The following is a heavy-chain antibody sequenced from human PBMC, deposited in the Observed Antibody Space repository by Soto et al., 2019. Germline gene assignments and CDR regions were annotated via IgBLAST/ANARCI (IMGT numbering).Heavy chain of an antibody. Sequence: SETLSLTCTVSGDSVSSYSWSLIRQPAGQGLEWIGRLRPDGSTTYNPSLKSRVTMSVATSTNQFTLRLKSVTAADTAVYYCAREARDGVSGIFDFWGQGALVTVSS. CDR3: AREARDGVSGIFDF. J-gene: IGHJ4*02. V-gene: IGHV4-4*07. D-gene: IGHD2-8*01. CDR1: GDSVSSYS. CDR2: LRPDGST.